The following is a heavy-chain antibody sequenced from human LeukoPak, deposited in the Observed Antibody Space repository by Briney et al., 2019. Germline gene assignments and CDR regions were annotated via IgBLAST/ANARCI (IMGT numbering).Heavy chain of an antibody. D-gene: IGHD3-9*01. J-gene: IGHJ4*02. CDR3: ARVDWDRLRAQVDY. CDR2: ISAYNGNT. Sequence: ASVKVSCKASGYTFTSYGIGWVRQAPGQGLEWMGWISAYNGNTKYAQKLQGRVTMTTDTSTSTAYLELRSLRSDDTAVYYCARVDWDRLRAQVDYWGQGTLVTVSS. V-gene: IGHV1-18*01. CDR1: GYTFTSYG.